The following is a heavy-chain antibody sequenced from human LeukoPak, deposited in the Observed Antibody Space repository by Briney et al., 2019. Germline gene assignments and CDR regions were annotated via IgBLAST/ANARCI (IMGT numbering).Heavy chain of an antibody. J-gene: IGHJ4*02. Sequence: PGGSLRLSCVASGFTFTNYAMSWVRQAPGQGLDWVSAISDSGVTAYYADSVKGRFTVSRDNSKNTLFLQMNSLRAEDTAVYYCAKDGGLWVSAHWGDSWGRGTLVTVSS. CDR2: ISDSGVTA. CDR1: GFTFTNYA. D-gene: IGHD7-27*01. CDR3: AKDGGLWVSAHWGDS. V-gene: IGHV3-23*01.